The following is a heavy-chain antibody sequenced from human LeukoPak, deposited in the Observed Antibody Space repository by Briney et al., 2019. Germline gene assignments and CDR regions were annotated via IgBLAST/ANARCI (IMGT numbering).Heavy chain of an antibody. Sequence: GGSLRLSCAASGFTFSSYAMSWVRQAPGKGLEWVSAISGSGGSTYYADSVKGRFTISRDNSKNALYLQMSSLRADDTAIYYCTKQGYCSGAICHGDYYYGMDVWGQGTTVTVSS. J-gene: IGHJ6*02. CDR2: ISGSGGST. D-gene: IGHD2-15*01. CDR3: TKQGYCSGAICHGDYYYGMDV. V-gene: IGHV3-23*01. CDR1: GFTFSSYA.